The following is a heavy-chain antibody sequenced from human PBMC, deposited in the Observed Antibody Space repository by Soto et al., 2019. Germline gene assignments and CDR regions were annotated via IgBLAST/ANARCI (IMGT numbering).Heavy chain of an antibody. V-gene: IGHV3-11*01. J-gene: IGHJ6*02. CDR2: ISKDSGRAT. CDR3: AKDMSGGTYNYYYGMDV. Sequence: GGSLRLTWAASGFIFRDWFMSWIRQAPGKGLEWISYISKDSGRATRYADSVKGRFTISRDNAKNSLFLQMNNLTVEDTAVYYCAKDMSGGTYNYYYGMDVWGQGTTVTVSS. D-gene: IGHD1-26*01. CDR1: GFIFRDWF.